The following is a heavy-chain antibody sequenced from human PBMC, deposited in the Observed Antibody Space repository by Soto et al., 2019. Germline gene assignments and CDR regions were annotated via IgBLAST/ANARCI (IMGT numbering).Heavy chain of an antibody. CDR2: INPNSGGT. Sequence: ASVKVSCKASGYTFTGYYMHWVRQAPGQRLEWMGWINPNSGGTNYAQKFQGWVTMTRDTSISTAYMELSRLRSDDTAVYYCARDLPYSSSSAYYYYYGMDVWGQGTTVTVSS. CDR1: GYTFTGYY. D-gene: IGHD6-6*01. CDR3: ARDLPYSSSSAYYYYYGMDV. V-gene: IGHV1-2*04. J-gene: IGHJ6*02.